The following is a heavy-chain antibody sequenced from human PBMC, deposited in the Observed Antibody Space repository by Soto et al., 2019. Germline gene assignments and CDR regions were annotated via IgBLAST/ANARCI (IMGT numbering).Heavy chain of an antibody. CDR1: GFTFSSYA. D-gene: IGHD5-12*01. CDR3: ARDFLWISHGMDV. J-gene: IGHJ6*02. V-gene: IGHV3-30-3*01. CDR2: ISYDGSNK. Sequence: GGSLRLSCAASGFTFSSYAMHWVRQAPGKGLEWVAVISYDGSNKYYADSVKGRFTISRDNSKNTLYLQMNSLRAEDTAVYYCARDFLWISHGMDVWGQGTTVTVSS.